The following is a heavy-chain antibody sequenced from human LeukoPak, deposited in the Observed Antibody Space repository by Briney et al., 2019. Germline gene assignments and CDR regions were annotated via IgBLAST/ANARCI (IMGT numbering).Heavy chain of an antibody. CDR1: GYSFTSYW. CDR2: IYPGDSDT. D-gene: IGHD2-2*01. J-gene: IGHJ3*02. CDR3: ARRRDYCRSTSCSYDAFDI. Sequence: PGESLKISCKGSGYSFTSYWIGWVRQMPGKGLEWMGIIYPGDSDTRYSPSFQGQVTISADKSISTAYLQWSSLKASDTAMYYCARRRDYCRSTSCSYDAFDIWGQGTMVTVSS. V-gene: IGHV5-51*01.